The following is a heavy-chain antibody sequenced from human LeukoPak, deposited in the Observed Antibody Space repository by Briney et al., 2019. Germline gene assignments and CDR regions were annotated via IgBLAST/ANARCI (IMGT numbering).Heavy chain of an antibody. CDR2: INPNSGGT. CDR3: AREDRVVVTAIGFDY. D-gene: IGHD2-21*02. V-gene: IGHV1-2*02. J-gene: IGHJ4*02. CDR1: GYTFTGYY. Sequence: ASVTVSCKASGYTFTGYYMHWVRQAPGQGLEWMGWINPNSGGTNYAQKFQGRVTMTRDTSISTAYMELSRLRSDDTAVYYCAREDRVVVTAIGFDYWGQGTLVTVSS.